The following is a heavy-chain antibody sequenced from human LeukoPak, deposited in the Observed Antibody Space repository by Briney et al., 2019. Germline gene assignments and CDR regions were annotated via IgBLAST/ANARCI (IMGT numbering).Heavy chain of an antibody. D-gene: IGHD1-1*01. CDR3: ARAARGQPQLNNWFDP. J-gene: IGHJ5*02. V-gene: IGHV1-46*01. Sequence: ASVKVSCKASGYTFTGYYMHWVRQAPGQGLEWMGWINPSGGSTSYAQKFQGRVTMTRDTSTSTVYMELSSLRSEDTAVYYCARAARGQPQLNNWFDPWGQGTLVTVSS. CDR1: GYTFTGYY. CDR2: INPSGGST.